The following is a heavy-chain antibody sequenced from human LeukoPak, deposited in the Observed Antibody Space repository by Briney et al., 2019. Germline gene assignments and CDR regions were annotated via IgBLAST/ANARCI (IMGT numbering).Heavy chain of an antibody. CDR3: ARVLITSANWFDP. D-gene: IGHD1-14*01. CDR1: GGTFSSYT. V-gene: IGHV1-69*06. CDR2: IIPNFGTP. J-gene: IGHJ5*02. Sequence: SVKVSCKASGGTFSSYTISWVRQAPGQGLEWMGGIIPNFGTPNYAQKFQGRVTIAADKSTSTAYMELSSLRSEDTAVYYCARVLITSANWFDPWGQGTLVTVSS.